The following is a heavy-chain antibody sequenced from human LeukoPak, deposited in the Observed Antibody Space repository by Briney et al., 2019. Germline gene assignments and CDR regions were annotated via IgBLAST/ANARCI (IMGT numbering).Heavy chain of an antibody. CDR1: GGSISSSSYY. V-gene: IGHV4-39*01. CDR3: ARKYDFWSGYSPNWFDP. D-gene: IGHD3-3*01. Sequence: SETLSLTCTVSGGSISSSSYYWGWIRQPPGKGLEWIGSIYYSGSTYYNPSLKSRVTISVDTSKNQFSLKLSSVTAADTAVYYCARKYDFWSGYSPNWFDPWGQGTLVTVSS. CDR2: IYYSGST. J-gene: IGHJ5*02.